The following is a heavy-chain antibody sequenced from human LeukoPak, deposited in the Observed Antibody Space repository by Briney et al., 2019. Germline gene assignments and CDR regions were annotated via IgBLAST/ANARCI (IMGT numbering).Heavy chain of an antibody. CDR1: GFTFSSFA. Sequence: GGSLRLSCAASGFTFSSFAMSWVRQAPGKGLEWVSAISGSGGRTYSADSVKGRFTISRDNSRNTLYLQMNSLRAEDMAVYYCAEKTHYYDSSGYYDYWGQGTLVTVSS. J-gene: IGHJ4*02. V-gene: IGHV3-23*01. CDR3: AEKTHYYDSSGYYDY. CDR2: ISGSGGRT. D-gene: IGHD3-22*01.